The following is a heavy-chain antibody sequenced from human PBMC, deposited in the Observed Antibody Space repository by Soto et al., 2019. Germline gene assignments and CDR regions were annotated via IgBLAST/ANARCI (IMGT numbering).Heavy chain of an antibody. CDR2: ISSDGDIT. CDR3: VRGTPTPGLDI. Sequence: PGGSLRLSCSASGFTFSEYSMHWVRQAPGKGLQYVSTISSDGDITYYADSVKGRFTISRDNSKNTLYLNMDSLRVGDTATYYCVRGTPTPGLDIWGRGTTVTVSS. J-gene: IGHJ6*02. D-gene: IGHD1-1*01. CDR1: GFTFSEYS. V-gene: IGHV3-64*04.